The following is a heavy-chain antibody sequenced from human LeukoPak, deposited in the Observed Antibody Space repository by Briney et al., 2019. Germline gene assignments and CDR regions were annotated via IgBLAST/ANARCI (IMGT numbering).Heavy chain of an antibody. J-gene: IGHJ3*02. CDR3: AREPQPTRYIAVAGTGAFDI. V-gene: IGHV3-48*02. Sequence: GGSLKLSCAASGFTFSSYSMNWVRQAPGRGLEWVSYISSSSSTIYYADSVKGRFTISRDNAKNSLYLQMNSLRDEDTAVYYCAREPQPTRYIAVAGTGAFDIWGQGTMVTVSS. D-gene: IGHD6-19*01. CDR1: GFTFSSYS. CDR2: ISSSSSTI.